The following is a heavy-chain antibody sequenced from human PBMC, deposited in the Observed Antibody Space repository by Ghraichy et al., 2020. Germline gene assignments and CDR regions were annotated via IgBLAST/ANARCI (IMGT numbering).Heavy chain of an antibody. Sequence: GESLNISCAASGFTFSSYWMSWVRQAPGKGLEWVANIKQDGSEKYYVDSVKGRFTISRDNAKNSLYLQMNSLRAEDTAVYYCARVKGGLYYYDSSGYDYWGQGTLVTVSS. CDR2: IKQDGSEK. D-gene: IGHD3-22*01. CDR1: GFTFSSYW. CDR3: ARVKGGLYYYDSSGYDY. V-gene: IGHV3-7*03. J-gene: IGHJ4*02.